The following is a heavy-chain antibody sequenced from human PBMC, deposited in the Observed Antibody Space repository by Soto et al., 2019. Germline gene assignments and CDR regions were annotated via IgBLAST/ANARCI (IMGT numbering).Heavy chain of an antibody. J-gene: IGHJ3*02. V-gene: IGHV4-30-4*01. CDR3: ARASTVATIQYAFDI. CDR1: GGSIRSGAYY. Sequence: QVQLQESGPGLVKPSQTLSLTCTVSGGSIRSGAYYWSWIRQPPGKGLEWIGYIYYRGSTYYNPSRKSPDTISVDTSENQFSLKLISVTAADTAVYYCARASTVATIQYAFDIWGQGTMVTVSS. CDR2: IYYRGST. D-gene: IGHD5-12*01.